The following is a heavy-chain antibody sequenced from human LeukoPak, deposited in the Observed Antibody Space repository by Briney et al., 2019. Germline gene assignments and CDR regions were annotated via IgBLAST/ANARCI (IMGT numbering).Heavy chain of an antibody. D-gene: IGHD5-18*01. CDR3: ARVSALGGTAMANFDY. V-gene: IGHV4-61*01. J-gene: IGHJ4*02. CDR1: GGSISSGSYY. CDR2: IYYTGST. Sequence: SETLSLTCTVSGGSISSGSYYWSWIRQPPGKGLEWIGYIYYTGSTNYNPSLKSRVTISVDTAKNQFSLKLSSVTAADTAVYYCARVSALGGTAMANFDYWGQGNLVTVSS.